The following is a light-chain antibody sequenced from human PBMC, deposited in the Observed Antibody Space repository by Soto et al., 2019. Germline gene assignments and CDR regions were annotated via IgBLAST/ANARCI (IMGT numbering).Light chain of an antibody. V-gene: IGKV3-20*01. CDR1: QSVSSSY. CDR2: GAS. Sequence: EIVLTQSPGTLSLCPGERATLSCRASQSVSSSYLAWYQQKPGQAPRLLIYGASSRATGIPDRFSGSGSGTDFTLTISRLEPEDFAVYYCQHYCSSPPYTFGQGTKLEIK. CDR3: QHYCSSPPYT. J-gene: IGKJ2*01.